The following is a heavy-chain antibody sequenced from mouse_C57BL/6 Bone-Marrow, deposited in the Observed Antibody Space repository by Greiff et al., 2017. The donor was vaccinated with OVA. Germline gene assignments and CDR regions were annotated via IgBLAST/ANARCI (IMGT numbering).Heavy chain of an antibody. J-gene: IGHJ4*01. CDR1: GYTFTSYW. V-gene: IGHV1-55*01. CDR2: IYPGSGST. Sequence: QVQLQQPGAELVKPGASVKMSCKASGYTFTSYWITWVKQRPGQGLEWIGDIYPGSGSTNYNEKFKSKATLTVDTSSSTAYMQLSSLTSEDSAVYYCARGEYHYNYYAMDYWGQGTSVTVSS. D-gene: IGHD1-2*01. CDR3: ARGEYHYNYYAMDY.